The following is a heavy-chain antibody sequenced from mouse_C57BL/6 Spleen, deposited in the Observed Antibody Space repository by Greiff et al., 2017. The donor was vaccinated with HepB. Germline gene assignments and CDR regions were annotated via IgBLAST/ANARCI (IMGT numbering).Heavy chain of an antibody. D-gene: IGHD1-1*01. CDR3: AREEDYGSPFAY. V-gene: IGHV5-4*01. CDR2: ISDGGSYT. J-gene: IGHJ3*01. Sequence: EVKLEESGGGLVKPGGSLKLSCAASGFTFSSYAMSWVRQTPEKRLEWVATISDGGSYTYYPDNVKGRFTISRDNAKNNLYLQMSHLKSEDTAMYYCAREEDYGSPFAYWGQGTLVTVSA. CDR1: GFTFSSYA.